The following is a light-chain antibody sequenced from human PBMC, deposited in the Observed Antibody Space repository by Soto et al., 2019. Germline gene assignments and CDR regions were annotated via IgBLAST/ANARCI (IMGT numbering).Light chain of an antibody. J-gene: IGKJ1*01. V-gene: IGKV3-20*01. CDR2: GAS. CDR3: QQYGRSLPWT. CDR1: QSLSITY. Sequence: EIVLTQSPGTLSLSPGERATLSCRASQSLSITYLAWYQQKPGQAPRLLIYGASSRATDIRDRFSGSESGTDFTLTISRLEPEDFAVNYCQQYGRSLPWTFGQGTKVEIK.